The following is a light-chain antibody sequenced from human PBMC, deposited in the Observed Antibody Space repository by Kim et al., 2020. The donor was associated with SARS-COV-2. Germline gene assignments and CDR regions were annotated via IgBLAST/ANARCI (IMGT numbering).Light chain of an antibody. CDR1: NLRTYY. CDR2: GKN. J-gene: IGLJ2*01. CDR3: KSRDSSGNLLV. Sequence: LGQTVRITCQGDNLRTYYASWYQQKPGQAPVLVIFGKNNRPSGIPDRFSGSRSGNTASLTITGAQAEDEADYYCKSRDSSGNLLVFGGGTQLTVL. V-gene: IGLV3-19*01.